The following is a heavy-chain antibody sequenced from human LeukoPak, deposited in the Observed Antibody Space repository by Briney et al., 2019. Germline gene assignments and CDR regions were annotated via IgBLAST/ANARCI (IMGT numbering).Heavy chain of an antibody. CDR2: IYYSGST. Sequence: SETLSLTCTVSGGSISSGSYYWGWLRQPAGKGLEWLGYIYYSGSTNYNPSLKSRVTISVDTSKNQFSLKLSSVTAADTAVYYCARVVSGYSYGFIFDYWGQGTLVTVSS. D-gene: IGHD5-18*01. V-gene: IGHV4-61*10. CDR1: GGSISSGSYY. CDR3: ARVVSGYSYGFIFDY. J-gene: IGHJ4*02.